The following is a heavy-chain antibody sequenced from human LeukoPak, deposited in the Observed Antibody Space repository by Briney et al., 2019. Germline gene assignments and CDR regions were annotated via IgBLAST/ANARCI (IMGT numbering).Heavy chain of an antibody. CDR3: ARVHTSGWYGGPLDY. V-gene: IGHV1-46*01. CDR2: INPSGGST. D-gene: IGHD6-19*01. Sequence: GASVKVSCKASGYTFTSYYIHWVRQAPGQGLEWIGIINPSGGSTTYAQKFQGRVTMTRDTSTSTVYMELSSLRSEDTALYYCARVHTSGWYGGPLDYWGQGTLVTVSS. J-gene: IGHJ4*02. CDR1: GYTFTSYY.